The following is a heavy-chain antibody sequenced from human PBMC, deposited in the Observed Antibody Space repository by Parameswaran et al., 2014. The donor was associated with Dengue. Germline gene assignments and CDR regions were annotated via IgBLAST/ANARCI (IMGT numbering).Heavy chain of an antibody. CDR1: GFTFDDYA. V-gene: IGHV3-9*01. Sequence: SLKISCAASGFTFDDYAMHWVRQAPGKGLEWVSGISWNSGSIGYADSVKGRFTISRDNAKNSLYLQMNSLRAEDTALYYCAKATYYYDSSGYYGDGMDVWGQGTTVTVSS. CDR3: AKATYYYDSSGYYGDGMDV. D-gene: IGHD3-22*01. CDR2: ISWNSGSI. J-gene: IGHJ6*02.